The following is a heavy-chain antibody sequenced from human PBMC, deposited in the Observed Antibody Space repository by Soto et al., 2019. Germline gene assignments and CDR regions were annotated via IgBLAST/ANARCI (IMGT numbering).Heavy chain of an antibody. J-gene: IGHJ3*02. CDR1: DGYFSTYY. V-gene: IGHV4-34*01. CDR2: INYSGSN. CDR3: ARGGSSDWQVAFDI. D-gene: IGHD6-19*01. Sequence: QVQQHQWGAGLLKPSETLSLTCAVDDGYFSTYYWNWIRQSPGKGLEGIGKINYSGSNNYNPSLKSRVTIAIDMSKNQVSLKLTSVTAADTAVYFCARGGSSDWQVAFDIWGQGTTVTVSS.